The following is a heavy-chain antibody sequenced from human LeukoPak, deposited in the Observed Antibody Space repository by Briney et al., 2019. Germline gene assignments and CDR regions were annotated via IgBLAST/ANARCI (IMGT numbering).Heavy chain of an antibody. V-gene: IGHV3-13*04. CDR1: GFTFTNYD. CDR2: IGIAGDT. CDR3: VRGGSGWYYFDY. Sequence: GGSLRLSCAVSGFTFTNYDMHWVRQVTGKGLEWVSAIGIAGDTYYPGSVRGRFTISRENAKNSLYLQMNSLRDGDTAVYYCVRGGSGWYYFDYWGQGTLVTVSS. J-gene: IGHJ4*02. D-gene: IGHD6-19*01.